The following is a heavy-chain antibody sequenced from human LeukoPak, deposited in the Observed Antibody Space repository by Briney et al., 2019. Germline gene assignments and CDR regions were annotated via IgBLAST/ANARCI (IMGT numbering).Heavy chain of an antibody. CDR3: ARHAAYCGGDCYFDY. D-gene: IGHD2-21*02. CDR2: IYYSGST. CDR1: GGSISSSSYY. Sequence: SETLSLTCTVSGGSISSSSYYWGWIRQPPGKGLEWIGSIYYSGSTYYNPSLKSRVTISVGTSKNQFSLKLSSVTAADTAVYYCARHAAYCGGDCYFDYWGQGTLVTVSS. J-gene: IGHJ4*02. V-gene: IGHV4-39*01.